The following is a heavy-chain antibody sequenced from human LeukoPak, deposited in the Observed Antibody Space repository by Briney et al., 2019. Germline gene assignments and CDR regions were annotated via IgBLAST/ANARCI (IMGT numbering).Heavy chain of an antibody. D-gene: IGHD4-23*01. CDR3: ASSPEVTGVAFDI. J-gene: IGHJ3*02. Sequence: PGGSLRLSCAASGFTVSSNYMSWVRQAPGKGLEWVSVIYSGGSTYYADSVKGRFTVSRDNSKNTLYLQMNSLRAEDTAVYYCASSPEVTGVAFDIWGQGTMVTVSS. CDR2: IYSGGST. CDR1: GFTVSSNY. V-gene: IGHV3-66*01.